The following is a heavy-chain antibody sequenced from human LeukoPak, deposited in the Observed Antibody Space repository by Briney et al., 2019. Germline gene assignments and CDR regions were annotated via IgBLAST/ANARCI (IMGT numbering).Heavy chain of an antibody. J-gene: IGHJ4*02. CDR3: AKEKVVVVPAAILYY. V-gene: IGHV3-30*18. D-gene: IGHD2-2*01. CDR2: ISYAGSYK. CDR1: GFTFSNYG. Sequence: TGGSLRHSCAASGFTFSNYGMHWRRQAPGKGLEWVTVISYAGSYKYYAASVKGLFPISGDNSKNTLYLQMNSLRAEDTAVYYCAKEKVVVVPAAILYYWGQGTLVTVSS.